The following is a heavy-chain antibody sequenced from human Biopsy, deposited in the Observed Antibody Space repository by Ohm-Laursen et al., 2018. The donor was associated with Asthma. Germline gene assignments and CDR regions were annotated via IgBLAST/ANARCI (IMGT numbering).Heavy chain of an antibody. CDR1: GYTFNSAG. V-gene: IGHV1-18*01. CDR3: ARAVDYSHYYGIDV. Sequence: ASVKVSCKTSGYTFNSAGITWVRQAPGQVLEWMGWISVYNGNTKVAQKLQDRVTMITDTSTSTAYMKLRSLRSDDTAVYFCARAVDYSHYYGIDVWGQGTTVTVS. J-gene: IGHJ6*02. D-gene: IGHD3-10*01. CDR2: ISVYNGNT.